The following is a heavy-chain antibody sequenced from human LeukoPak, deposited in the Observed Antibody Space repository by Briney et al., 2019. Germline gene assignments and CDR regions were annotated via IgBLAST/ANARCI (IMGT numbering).Heavy chain of an antibody. CDR1: GDPFVNNW. V-gene: IGHV3-7*04. Sequence: GGSLRLSCAASGDPFVNNWMTWVRQAPGKGLEWVATIKQDGRETYYVDSVKGRFSISRDNARDSMYLQMNILRAEDAAVYYCARARYCANSVCHIGGGLDVWGPGTTVTVSS. CDR3: ARARYCANSVCHIGGGLDV. D-gene: IGHD2-8*01. CDR2: IKQDGRET. J-gene: IGHJ6*02.